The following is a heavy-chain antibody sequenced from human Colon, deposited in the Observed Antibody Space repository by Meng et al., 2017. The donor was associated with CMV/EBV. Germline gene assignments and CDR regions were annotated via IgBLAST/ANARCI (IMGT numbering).Heavy chain of an antibody. CDR2: FDPRGDNT. Sequence: SCKTSGYKFRYSSMHWVRQAPGQGLEWMGIFDPRGDNTNYAKNFVGRFTMTADMSTNTMHMELSSLRSDDTAVYYCARDNSNWSTDFWGQGTLVTVSS. CDR3: ARDNSNWSTDF. V-gene: IGHV1-46*01. CDR1: GYKFRYSS. J-gene: IGHJ4*02. D-gene: IGHD4-11*01.